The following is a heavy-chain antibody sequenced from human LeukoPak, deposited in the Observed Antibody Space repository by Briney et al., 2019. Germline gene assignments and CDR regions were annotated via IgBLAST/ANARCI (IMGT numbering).Heavy chain of an antibody. D-gene: IGHD3-16*01. CDR2: ISSSSSYI. CDR3: AGGPRGASRCLGTN. J-gene: IGHJ4*02. CDR1: GFTFSSYS. V-gene: IGHV3-21*01. Sequence: GGSLRLSCAASGFTFSSYSMNWVRQAPGKGLEWVSSISSSSSYIYYADSVEGRFTISRDNAKNSLYLQMNSLKAGGKAGFFCAGGPRGASRCLGTNWGQGTLVTVSS.